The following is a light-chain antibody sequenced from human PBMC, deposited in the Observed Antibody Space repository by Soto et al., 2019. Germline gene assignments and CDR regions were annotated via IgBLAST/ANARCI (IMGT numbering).Light chain of an antibody. CDR2: AAS. V-gene: IGKV1-12*01. CDR1: PGISSW. CDR3: QQANSFPLT. J-gene: IGKJ4*01. Sequence: DLQITQSPSSVSASVGDRVTITCRASPGISSWLAWYQQKPGKAPKLLLYAASSLQSGVPSGFRGSGSGTDFTLTISSLQPEDFATYYDQQANSFPLTFGGGTNVEIK.